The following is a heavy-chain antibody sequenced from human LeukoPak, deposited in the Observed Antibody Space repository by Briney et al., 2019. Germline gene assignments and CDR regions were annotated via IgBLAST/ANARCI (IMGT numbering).Heavy chain of an antibody. J-gene: IGHJ4*02. CDR1: GFTFSSYA. V-gene: IGHV3-23*01. D-gene: IGHD6-13*01. CDR3: AKTRPLDSSSWSHGDY. Sequence: GGSLRLSCAASGFTFSSYAMSWVRQAPGKGLEWVSAISGSGDSAYYGDSVKGRFTISRDNSKNTLYLQMNSLRAEDTAVYYCAKTRPLDSSSWSHGDYWGQGTLVTVSS. CDR2: ISGSGDSA.